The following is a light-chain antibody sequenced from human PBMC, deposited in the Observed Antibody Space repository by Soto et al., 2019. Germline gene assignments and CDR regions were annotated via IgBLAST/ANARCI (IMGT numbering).Light chain of an antibody. Sequence: EIVFTQSPGTQSLCPGQRATLSSSASQSLSNNIYLAWYQQKPSQAPRLVIYGASSRATGIPNRFSGSGSGTDFTLTISRLEPKDFAVYYCQQYRSSPLITFGQGTRLEIK. CDR2: GAS. V-gene: IGKV3-20*01. CDR3: QQYRSSPLIT. CDR1: QSLSNNIY. J-gene: IGKJ5*01.